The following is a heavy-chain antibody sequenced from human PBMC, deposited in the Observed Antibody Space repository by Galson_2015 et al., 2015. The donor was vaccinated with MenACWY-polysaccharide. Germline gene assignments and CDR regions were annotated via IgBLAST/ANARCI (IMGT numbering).Heavy chain of an antibody. Sequence: SLRLSCAAAGFTFSSYAMSWVRQAPGKGLEWVSSMSGSGGSTYYGDSVKGRFTISRDNSKNTLYLQMNSLRAEDTAIYHCARLSGYTYRSPYYSDYWGQGTLVTVSS. CDR2: MSGSGGST. CDR1: GFTFSSYA. J-gene: IGHJ4*02. V-gene: IGHV3-23*01. CDR3: ARLSGYTYRSPYYSDY. D-gene: IGHD5-12*01.